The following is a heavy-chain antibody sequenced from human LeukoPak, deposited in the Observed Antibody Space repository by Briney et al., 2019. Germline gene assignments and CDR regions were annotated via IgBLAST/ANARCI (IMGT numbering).Heavy chain of an antibody. CDR3: ARGKIYCSGGSCYSPGGFDY. V-gene: IGHV1-69*13. D-gene: IGHD2-15*01. CDR2: IIPIFGTA. Sequence: SVKVSCKASGGTFSSYAISWVRQAPGQGLEWMGGIIPIFGTANYAQKFQGRVTITADESTSTAYMELSSLRSEDTAVYYCARGKIYCSGGSCYSPGGFDYWGQGTLVTVSS. CDR1: GGTFSSYA. J-gene: IGHJ4*02.